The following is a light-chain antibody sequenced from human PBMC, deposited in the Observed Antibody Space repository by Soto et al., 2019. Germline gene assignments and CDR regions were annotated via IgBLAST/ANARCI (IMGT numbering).Light chain of an antibody. CDR1: QSVRNNY. Sequence: EIVLTQSPGTLSLSPGERATLSCRASQSVRNNYLAWYQQKPGQAPRFLIYGASARATGIPDRFSGGGSGTDFTLTISRLEPEDFAVYYCQQFGSYTLTFGGGTKVEIK. J-gene: IGKJ4*01. CDR3: QQFGSYTLT. CDR2: GAS. V-gene: IGKV3-20*01.